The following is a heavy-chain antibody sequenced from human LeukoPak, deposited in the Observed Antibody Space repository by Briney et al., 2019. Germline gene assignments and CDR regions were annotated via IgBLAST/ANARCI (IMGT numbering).Heavy chain of an antibody. CDR2: INHSGST. CDR1: GGSFSGYY. D-gene: IGHD2-2*01. CDR3: ARGDGLYDVVVPAAKGEAYDY. V-gene: IGHV4-34*01. J-gene: IGHJ4*02. Sequence: SETLSLTCAVYGGSFSGYYWSWIRQPPGKGLEWIGEINHSGSTNYNPSLKSRVTISADTSKNQFSLKLSSVTAADTAVYYCARGDGLYDVVVPAAKGEAYDYWGQGTLVTVSS.